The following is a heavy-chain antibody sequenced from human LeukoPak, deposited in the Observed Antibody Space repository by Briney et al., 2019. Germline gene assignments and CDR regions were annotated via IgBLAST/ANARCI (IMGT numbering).Heavy chain of an antibody. V-gene: IGHV3-48*03. CDR1: GFPFSSYE. D-gene: IGHD5-12*01. J-gene: IGHJ4*02. CDR3: ARAKGYSGPLNDY. CDR2: ISSSGSTI. Sequence: GGPLRLSFAASGFPFSSYEMNWVRPAPGKGLEWVSYISSSGSTIYYADSVKGRFTISRDNAKNSLYLQMNSLRAEDTAVYYCARAKGYSGPLNDYWGQGTLVTVSS.